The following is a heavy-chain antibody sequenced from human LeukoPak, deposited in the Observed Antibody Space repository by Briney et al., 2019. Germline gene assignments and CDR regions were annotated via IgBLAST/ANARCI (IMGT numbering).Heavy chain of an antibody. CDR3: ARRLTQYDCFDP. V-gene: IGHV6-1*01. CDR2: TYYRSTWYN. Sequence: SQTLSLTCAISGNSVSSNSVTWNWIRQSPSRGLEWLGRTYYRSTWYNDYAVSVRGRITVNPDTSKNQFSLHLNSVTPEDTAVYYCARRLTQYDCFDPWGQGILVTVSS. J-gene: IGHJ5*02. CDR1: GNSVSSNSVT. D-gene: IGHD2-2*01.